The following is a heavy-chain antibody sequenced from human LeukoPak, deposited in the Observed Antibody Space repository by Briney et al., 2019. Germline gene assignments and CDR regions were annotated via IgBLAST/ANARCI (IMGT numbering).Heavy chain of an antibody. CDR2: ISGSGGST. D-gene: IGHD2-21*02. CDR1: GFTFSSYA. J-gene: IGHJ4*02. Sequence: SGGSLRLSCAASGFTFSSYAMSWVRQAPGKGLEWVSAISGSGGSTYYADSVKGRFTISRDNSKNTLYLQMNSLRAEDTAVYYCAEDGWRTVTAIFDYWGQGTLVTVSS. V-gene: IGHV3-23*01. CDR3: AEDGWRTVTAIFDY.